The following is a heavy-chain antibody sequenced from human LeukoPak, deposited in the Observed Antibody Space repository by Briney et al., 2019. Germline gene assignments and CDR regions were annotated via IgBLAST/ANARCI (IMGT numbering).Heavy chain of an antibody. D-gene: IGHD2-2*01. CDR3: ARRVPAGYFDY. CDR1: GFIFSRDS. CDR2: ISSGSSTI. V-gene: IGHV3-48*04. J-gene: IGHJ4*02. Sequence: GGSLRLSCAASGFIFSRDSMNWVRQAPGKGLEWVSYISSGSSTIYYADSVKGRFTISRDNAKNSLFLQMNSLRAEDTAVYYCARRVPAGYFDYWGQGTLVTASS.